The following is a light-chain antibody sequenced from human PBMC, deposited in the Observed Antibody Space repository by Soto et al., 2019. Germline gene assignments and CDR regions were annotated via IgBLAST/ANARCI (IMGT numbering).Light chain of an antibody. CDR2: KAS. V-gene: IGKV1-5*03. CDR3: QQYNSYSPPWT. J-gene: IGKJ1*01. CDR1: QSINSW. Sequence: DIQMTQSPSTLSASVGDRVTITCRASQSINSWLAWYQQKPGKAPKLLIYKASSLESGVPSRFSGSGSGTEFTLTISSLQPDDFATYYCQQYNSYSPPWTFGQGTKGEIK.